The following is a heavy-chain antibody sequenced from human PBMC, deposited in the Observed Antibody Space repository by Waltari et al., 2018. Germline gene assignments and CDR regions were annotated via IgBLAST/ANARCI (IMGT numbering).Heavy chain of an antibody. CDR1: GGSFSGYY. CDR2: INHSGST. J-gene: IGHJ4*02. V-gene: IGHV4-34*01. Sequence: QVQLQQWGAGLLKPSETLSLTCAVYGGSFSGYYWSWIRQPPGKGLEWIGEINHSGSTNYNPSLKSRVTISVDTSKNQFSLKLSSVTAADTAVYYCARGGPIVVVPASQKYFDYWGQGTLVTVSS. CDR3: ARGGPIVVVPASQKYFDY. D-gene: IGHD2-2*01.